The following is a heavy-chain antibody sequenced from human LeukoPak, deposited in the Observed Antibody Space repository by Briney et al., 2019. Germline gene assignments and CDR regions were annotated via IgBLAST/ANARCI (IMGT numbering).Heavy chain of an antibody. CDR2: IHYSGTT. CDR3: ARMGGYSGYATH. CDR1: GGSISTYY. D-gene: IGHD5-12*01. J-gene: IGHJ4*02. Sequence: PLFLTCTVSGGSISTYYRSWIRQPPRKGLEWIGYIHYSGTTNYNPSLKNRVTISLDTSKNQFSLNLSSVTPADTAVYYCARMGGYSGYATHWGQGTLVTVSS. V-gene: IGHV4-59*08.